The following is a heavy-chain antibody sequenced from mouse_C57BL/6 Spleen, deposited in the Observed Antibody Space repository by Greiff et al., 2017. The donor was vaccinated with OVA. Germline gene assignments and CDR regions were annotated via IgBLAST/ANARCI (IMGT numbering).Heavy chain of an antibody. CDR3: ARKAMDY. Sequence: FQLQQSGPELVKPGASVKISCKASGYAFSSSWMNWVKQRPGKGLEWIGRIYPGDGDTNYNGKFKGKATLTADKSSSTAYMQLSSLTSEDSAVYFCARKAMDYWGQGTSVTVSS. V-gene: IGHV1-82*01. CDR1: GYAFSSSW. CDR2: IYPGDGDT. J-gene: IGHJ4*01.